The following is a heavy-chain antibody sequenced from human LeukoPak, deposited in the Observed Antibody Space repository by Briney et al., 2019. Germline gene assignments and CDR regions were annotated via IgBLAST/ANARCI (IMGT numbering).Heavy chain of an antibody. D-gene: IGHD2-21*01. CDR2: ISYDGSNK. J-gene: IGHJ1*01. CDR3: AKDFSPRLMYFQH. CDR1: GFTFSSYG. Sequence: GGSLTLSCAASGFTFSSYGMHWVRQAPAKGLEWVAVISYDGSNKYYADSVKGRFTISRDNSKNALYLQMSSLRAEDTAVYYCAKDFSPRLMYFQHWGQGTLVTVS. V-gene: IGHV3-30*18.